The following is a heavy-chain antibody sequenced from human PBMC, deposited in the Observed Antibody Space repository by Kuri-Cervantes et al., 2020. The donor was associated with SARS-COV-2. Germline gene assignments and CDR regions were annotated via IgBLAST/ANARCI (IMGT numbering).Heavy chain of an antibody. CDR2: IYPGDSET. J-gene: IGHJ5*02. Sequence: GESLKISCLDSGIDWVRQMTGQGPEWMGIIYPGDSETTYRPSFQSQVNISADKSFTPAYVQWSNLRASDSAILCCARGCPRGLGGQLSLWYDPWGQGALVTVSS. CDR1: G. CDR3: ARGCPRGLGGQLSLWYDP. D-gene: IGHD3/OR15-3a*01. V-gene: IGHV5-51*01.